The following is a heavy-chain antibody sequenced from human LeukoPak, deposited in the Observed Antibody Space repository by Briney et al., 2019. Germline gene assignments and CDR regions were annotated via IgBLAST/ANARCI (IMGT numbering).Heavy chain of an antibody. Sequence: ASVKVSCKASGCTFTSYAMNWVRQAPGQGLEWLGWINTNTGNPTYAQGFTGRFVFSLDTSVSTAYLQISSLKAEDTAVYYCARPLTGYSSSFGYYYYYGMDVWGQGTTVTVSS. CDR2: INTNTGNP. D-gene: IGHD6-13*01. CDR3: ARPLTGYSSSFGYYYYYGMDV. V-gene: IGHV7-4-1*02. CDR1: GCTFTSYA. J-gene: IGHJ6*02.